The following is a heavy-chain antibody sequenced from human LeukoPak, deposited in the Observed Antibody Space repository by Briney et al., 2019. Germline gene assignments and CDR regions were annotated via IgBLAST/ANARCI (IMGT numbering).Heavy chain of an antibody. CDR3: AREEAMVRGVIITVFDY. D-gene: IGHD3-10*01. CDR1: GDSVSSNSAA. Sequence: SQTLSLTCAISGDSVSSNSAAWNWIRQSPSRGLEWLGRTYYRSKWYNDYAVSVRSRITINPDTSKNQFSLQLNSVTPEDTAVYYCAREEAMVRGVIITVFDYWGQGTLVTVSS. V-gene: IGHV6-1*01. J-gene: IGHJ4*02. CDR2: TYYRSKWYN.